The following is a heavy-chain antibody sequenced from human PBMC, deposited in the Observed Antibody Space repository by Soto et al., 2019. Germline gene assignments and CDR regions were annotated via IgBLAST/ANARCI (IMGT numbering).Heavy chain of an antibody. D-gene: IGHD3-3*01. J-gene: IGHJ6*02. V-gene: IGHV4-30-4*01. Sequence: QVQLQESGPGLVKPSQTLSLTCTVSGGSISSGDYYWSWIRQPPGKGLEWIGYIYYSGSTYYNPSLNSRVTISVDTSKNQFSLKLSSVTAADTAVYYCARGVSGPGDYYGMDVWGQGTTVTVSS. CDR3: ARGVSGPGDYYGMDV. CDR2: IYYSGST. CDR1: GGSISSGDYY.